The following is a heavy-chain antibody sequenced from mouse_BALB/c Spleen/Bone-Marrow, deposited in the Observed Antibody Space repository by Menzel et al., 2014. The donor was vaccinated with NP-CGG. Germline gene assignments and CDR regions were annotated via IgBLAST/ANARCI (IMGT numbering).Heavy chain of an antibody. CDR1: GDSITSGY. V-gene: IGHV3-8*02. D-gene: IGHD3-1*01. J-gene: IGHJ4*01. Sequence: DVKLQESGPSLVKPSQTLSLTCSVTGDSITSGYWNWIRKFPGNKLEYMGFISYSSSTYYNPSLKSRISITRDTSKNLYYLQLNSVTTEDSATYYCARSGSLGYHYYAMDYWGQGTSVTVSS. CDR2: ISYSSST. CDR3: ARSGSLGYHYYAMDY.